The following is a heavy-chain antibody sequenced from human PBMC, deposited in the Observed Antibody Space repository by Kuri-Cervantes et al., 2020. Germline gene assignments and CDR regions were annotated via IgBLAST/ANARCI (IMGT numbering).Heavy chain of an antibody. CDR1: GFTFSSYA. CDR2: ISYDGSNK. Sequence: GESLKISCAASGFTFSSYAMRWVRQAPGKGLGWMAVISYDGSNKYYADSVKGRITISRDNSKNTLYLQMSTLRAEDTAVYYCARAPYNWNYAYGMDVWGQGTTVTVSS. CDR3: ARAPYNWNYAYGMDV. V-gene: IGHV3-30-3*01. J-gene: IGHJ6*02. D-gene: IGHD1-7*01.